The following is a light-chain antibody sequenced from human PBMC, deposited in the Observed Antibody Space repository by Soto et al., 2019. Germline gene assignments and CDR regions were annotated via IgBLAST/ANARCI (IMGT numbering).Light chain of an antibody. Sequence: QSALTQPASVSGSPGQSITISCTGTSSDIGGYKYVSWYQQLPGRAPKLIISEVSNRPSGVSDRFTGSKSGNTASLTISGLQTEDEGDYYCSSYTSSSTSVVFGGGNKLTVL. CDR3: SSYTSSSTSVV. CDR2: EVS. CDR1: SSDIGGYKY. J-gene: IGLJ2*01. V-gene: IGLV2-14*01.